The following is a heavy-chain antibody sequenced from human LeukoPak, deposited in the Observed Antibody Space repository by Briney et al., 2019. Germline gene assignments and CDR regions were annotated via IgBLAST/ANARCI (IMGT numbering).Heavy chain of an antibody. Sequence: PGGSLRLSCAASGFTVSSNYMSWVRQAPGKGLEWVSVIYSGGSTYYADSVKGRFTISRHNSKNTLYLQMNSLRAEDTAVYYCARDHRLLRAFDIWAKGQWSPSLQ. CDR1: GFTVSSNY. J-gene: IGHJ3*02. CDR2: IYSGGST. CDR3: ARDHRLLRAFDI. V-gene: IGHV3-53*04. D-gene: IGHD3-3*01.